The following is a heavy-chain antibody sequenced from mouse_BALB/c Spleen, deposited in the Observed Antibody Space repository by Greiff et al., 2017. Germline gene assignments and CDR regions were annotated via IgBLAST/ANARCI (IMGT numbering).Heavy chain of an antibody. CDR1: GYTFTSYV. CDR3: ARFYDGYYAWFAY. Sequence: VQLKQSGPELVKPGASVKMSCKASGYTFTSYVMHWVKQKPGQGLEWIGYINPYNDGTKYNEKFKGKATLTSDKSSSTAYMELSSLTSEDSAVYYCARFYDGYYAWFAYWGQGTLVTVSA. J-gene: IGHJ3*01. D-gene: IGHD2-3*01. CDR2: INPYNDGT. V-gene: IGHV1-14*01.